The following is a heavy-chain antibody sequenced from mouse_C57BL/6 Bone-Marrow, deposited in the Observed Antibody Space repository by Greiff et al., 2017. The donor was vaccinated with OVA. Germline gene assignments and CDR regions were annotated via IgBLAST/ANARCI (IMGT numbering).Heavy chain of an antibody. V-gene: IGHV1-59*01. Sequence: QVQLQQPGAELVRPGTSVKLSCKASGYTFTSYWMHWVKQRPGQGLEWIGVIDPSDSYTNYNQKFKGKATLTVDTSSSTAYMQLSSLTSEDSAVYYCARRGVAAPWFAYWGQGTLVTVSA. J-gene: IGHJ3*01. CDR1: GYTFTSYW. CDR2: IDPSDSYT. D-gene: IGHD1-1*02. CDR3: ARRGVAAPWFAY.